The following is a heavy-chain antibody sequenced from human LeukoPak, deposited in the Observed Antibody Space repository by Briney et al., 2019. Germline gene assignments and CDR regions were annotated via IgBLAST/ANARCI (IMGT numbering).Heavy chain of an antibody. D-gene: IGHD3-3*01. Sequence: GGSLRLSCEVTGFTFSSWWMHWVRQAPGKGLMWVSRIHCDGSSTTYADSVKGRFTTSRDNAKNTVYLQMNSLRAEDTAVYFCARGANFWSGLEYWGQGTLVTASS. J-gene: IGHJ4*02. CDR1: GFTFSSWW. CDR2: IHCDGSST. CDR3: ARGANFWSGLEY. V-gene: IGHV3-74*01.